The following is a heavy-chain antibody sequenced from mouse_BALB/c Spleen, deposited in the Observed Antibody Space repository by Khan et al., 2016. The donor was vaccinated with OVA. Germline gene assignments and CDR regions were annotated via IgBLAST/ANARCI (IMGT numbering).Heavy chain of an antibody. J-gene: IGHJ3*01. CDR3: ARRGYGNYWFAY. CDR2: IDPENGDT. V-gene: IGHV14-1*02. Sequence: VRLQQSGAELVRPGALVKLSCKASGFNIEDYYMNWVKQRPEQGLEWIGWIDPENGDTTYDPKFQGKASITADTSSKIAYLQLSSLTSEDTAVYYCARRGYGNYWFAYWGQGTLVTGSA. D-gene: IGHD2-1*01. CDR1: GFNIEDYY.